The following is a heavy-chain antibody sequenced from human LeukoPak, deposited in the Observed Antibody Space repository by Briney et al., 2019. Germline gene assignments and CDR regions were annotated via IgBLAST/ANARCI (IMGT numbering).Heavy chain of an antibody. CDR1: GFTFSSYW. D-gene: IGHD3-3*01. CDR2: IKQDGSEK. Sequence: PGVSLRLSCAASGFTFSSYWMSWVRQAPGKGLEWVANIKQDGSEKYYVDSVKGRFTISRDNAKNSLYLQMNSLRAEDTAVYYCARETYYDFWSGQDAFDIWGQGTMVTVSS. V-gene: IGHV3-7*01. J-gene: IGHJ3*02. CDR3: ARETYYDFWSGQDAFDI.